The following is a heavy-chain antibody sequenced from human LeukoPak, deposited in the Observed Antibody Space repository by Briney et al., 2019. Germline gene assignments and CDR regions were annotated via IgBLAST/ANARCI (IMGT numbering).Heavy chain of an antibody. V-gene: IGHV3-23*01. Sequence: GGSLRLSCAASGFTFSSYAMSWVRQAPGKGLEWVSAISGSGGSTYYADSVKGRFTIFRDNSRNTLYLQMNSLRAEDTAVYYCAKDHDHENQWFDPWGQGTLVTVSS. J-gene: IGHJ5*02. CDR3: AKDHDHENQWFDP. CDR2: ISGSGGST. D-gene: IGHD2/OR15-2a*01. CDR1: GFTFSSYA.